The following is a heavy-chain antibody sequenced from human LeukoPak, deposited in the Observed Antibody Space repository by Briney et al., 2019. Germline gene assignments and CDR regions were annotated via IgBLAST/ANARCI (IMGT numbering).Heavy chain of an antibody. J-gene: IGHJ4*02. V-gene: IGHV3-30*18. Sequence: GGSLRLSCTASGFTFSSYGMHWVRQAPGKGLEWVAVISYDGSDKYYADSVKGRFTISRDNSKNTLYLQMNSLRTEDTAVYYCAKDGYPLGYCSSTSCPYYFNYWGQGTLVTVSS. D-gene: IGHD2-2*01. CDR3: AKDGYPLGYCSSTSCPYYFNY. CDR1: GFTFSSYG. CDR2: ISYDGSDK.